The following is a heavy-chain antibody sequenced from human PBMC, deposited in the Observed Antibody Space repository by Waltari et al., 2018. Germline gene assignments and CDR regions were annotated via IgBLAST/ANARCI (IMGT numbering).Heavy chain of an antibody. J-gene: IGHJ4*02. V-gene: IGHV3-53*01. CDR2: IYSGGST. CDR1: GFTVSSNY. CDR3: ARDGSWDSSGYYY. Sequence: EVQLVESGGGLIQPGGSLRLSCAASGFTVSSNYMSWVRQAPGKGLEWVSVIYSGGSTYYADSVKGRFTISRDNSKNTLYLQMNSLRAEDTAVYYCARDGSWDSSGYYYWGQGTLVTVSS. D-gene: IGHD3-22*01.